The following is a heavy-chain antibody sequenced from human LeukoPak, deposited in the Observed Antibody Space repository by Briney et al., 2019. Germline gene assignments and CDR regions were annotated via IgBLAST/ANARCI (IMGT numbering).Heavy chain of an antibody. D-gene: IGHD3-10*01. J-gene: IGHJ4*02. CDR3: ARETRSYTFDY. V-gene: IGHV4-59*01. CDR2: IYYSGST. Sequence: SETLSLTCTVSGGSISSYYWSWIRQPPGKGLEWIGYIYYSGSTNYNPSLKSRATISVDTSKNQFSLKLSSVTAADTAVYCCARETRSYTFDYWGQGTLVTVSS. CDR1: GGSISSYY.